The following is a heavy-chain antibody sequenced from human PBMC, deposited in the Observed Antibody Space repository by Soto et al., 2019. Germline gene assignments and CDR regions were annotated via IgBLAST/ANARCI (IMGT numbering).Heavy chain of an antibody. CDR2: IWSDGSNK. CDR1: GFTFSNYG. J-gene: IGHJ5*02. Sequence: QVQLVESGGGVVQPGRSLRLSCAASGFTFSNYGMHWVRQAPGKGLEWVAVIWSDGSNKYYADSVKGRFTISRDNSGDTLHLQMNSLRVEGRAVYYCARYAYSYDTSGHFYPWGLGTLVTVSS. CDR3: ARYAYSYDTSGHFYP. V-gene: IGHV3-33*01. D-gene: IGHD3-22*01.